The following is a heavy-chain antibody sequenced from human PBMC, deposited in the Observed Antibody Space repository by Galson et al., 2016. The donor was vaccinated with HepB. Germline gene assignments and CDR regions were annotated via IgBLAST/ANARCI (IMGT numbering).Heavy chain of an antibody. CDR2: ISHSGSP. J-gene: IGHJ5*02. D-gene: IGHD3-22*01. CDR3: ARGRNYYDSSGYTHRGFDP. V-gene: IGHV4-34*01. CDR1: GGSFSGYY. Sequence: LSLTCAVFGGSFSGYYWSWIRQPPGKGLEWIGEISHSGSPIYNPSLTSRVTISADTSKNQFSLRLSSATAADTAVYYCARGRNYYDSSGYTHRGFDPWGQGALVTVSS.